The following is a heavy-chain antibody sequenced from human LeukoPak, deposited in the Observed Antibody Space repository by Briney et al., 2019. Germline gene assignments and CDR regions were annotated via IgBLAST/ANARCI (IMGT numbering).Heavy chain of an antibody. V-gene: IGHV3-11*01. CDR2: VSSSGSTI. D-gene: IGHD3-22*01. J-gene: IGHJ5*02. CDR3: ARVYYDSSGYPGFDP. CDR1: GFTFSDYY. Sequence: GGSLRLSCAASGFTFSDYYMSWIRQAPGKGLEWVSYVSSSGSTIYYADSVKGRFTISRDNAKNSLYLQMNSLRAEDTAVYYCARVYYDSSGYPGFDPWGQGTLVTVSS.